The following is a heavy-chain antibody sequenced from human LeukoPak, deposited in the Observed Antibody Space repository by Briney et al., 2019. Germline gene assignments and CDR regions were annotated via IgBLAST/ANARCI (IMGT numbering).Heavy chain of an antibody. CDR2: IHYHGNT. V-gene: IGHV4-59*01. CDR3: ARGIISRTTGTPSDWFDP. Sequence: SETLSLTCTVSGGSMSNYYWTLIRQPPGKGLEWIGYIHYHGNTNYNPSLKSRLTISIDTSKNQFSLKLSPVTAADAAVYYCARGIISRTTGTPSDWFDPWGQGTLVTVSS. D-gene: IGHD1-1*01. CDR1: GGSMSNYY. J-gene: IGHJ5*02.